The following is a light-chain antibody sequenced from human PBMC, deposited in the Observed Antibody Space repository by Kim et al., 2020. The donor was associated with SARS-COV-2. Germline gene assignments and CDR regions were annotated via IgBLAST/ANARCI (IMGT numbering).Light chain of an antibody. CDR2: VAS. CDR3: QQYNIWPYT. V-gene: IGKV3-15*01. J-gene: IGKJ2*01. Sequence: EIVVTQSPATLSVSPGERATLSCRASQTIYTNLAWYQQKPGQAPRLLIYVASTRATGIPDRFSGSGSGTEFTLTINSLRSEDFTVYYCQQYNIWPYTFGQGTKLEI. CDR1: QTIYTN.